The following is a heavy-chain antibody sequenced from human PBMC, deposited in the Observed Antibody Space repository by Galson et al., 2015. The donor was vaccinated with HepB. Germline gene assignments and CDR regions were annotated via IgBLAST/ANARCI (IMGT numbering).Heavy chain of an antibody. CDR2: IYSGGTT. CDR3: ARERLTSGYYPEYFQD. CDR1: GFSVSSNY. J-gene: IGHJ1*01. D-gene: IGHD3-22*01. V-gene: IGHV3-53*01. Sequence: SLRLSCAASGFSVSSNYMSRVRQAPGKGLEWVSVIYSGGTTYYADSVKGRFTISRGNSKNTLYLQMNSLRAEDTAVYYCARERLTSGYYPEYFQDWGQGTLVTVSS.